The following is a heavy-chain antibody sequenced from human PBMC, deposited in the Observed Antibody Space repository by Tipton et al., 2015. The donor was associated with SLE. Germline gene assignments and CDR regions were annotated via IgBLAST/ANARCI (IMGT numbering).Heavy chain of an antibody. CDR1: GGSISESTYS. CDR3: ARDGGGGGWSFDY. Sequence: TLSLTCTVSGGSISESTYSWDWIRQAPGKGLEWIGSMYFSGNTYYNPFLRSRVTISADTSKNQFSLKLNSVSAADTAIYYCARDGGGGGWSFDYWGQGALVTVSS. CDR2: MYFSGNT. D-gene: IGHD6-19*01. V-gene: IGHV4-39*07. J-gene: IGHJ4*02.